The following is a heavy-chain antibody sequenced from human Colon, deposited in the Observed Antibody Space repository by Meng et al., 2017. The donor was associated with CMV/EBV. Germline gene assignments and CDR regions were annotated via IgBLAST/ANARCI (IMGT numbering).Heavy chain of an antibody. CDR3: AREGDWNYDSYFDN. CDR2: ISVYNGIT. J-gene: IGHJ4*02. CDR1: GYTITSYG. D-gene: IGHD1-7*01. Sequence: LVKGSCKASGYTITSYGLSWVRQAPGQGLEWMGWISVYNGITSYAKKFQDRVTMTADTSTSTAYMEVRSLRSDDTAVYYCAREGDWNYDSYFDNWGQGTLVTVSS. V-gene: IGHV1-18*01.